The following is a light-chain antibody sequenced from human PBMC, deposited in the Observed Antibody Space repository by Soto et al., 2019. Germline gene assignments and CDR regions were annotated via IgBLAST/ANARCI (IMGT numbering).Light chain of an antibody. CDR2: AAS. V-gene: IGKV1-9*01. CDR1: QGISSF. Sequence: QITQYPSSLSASVGDRFTITCLASQGISSFLAWYQQKPGKAPKVLIYAASTLQSGVPSRFSGRGSGTDFTLTISTLQPEDFATYYCQQFNSFPITFGQGTRLEIK. CDR3: QQFNSFPIT. J-gene: IGKJ5*01.